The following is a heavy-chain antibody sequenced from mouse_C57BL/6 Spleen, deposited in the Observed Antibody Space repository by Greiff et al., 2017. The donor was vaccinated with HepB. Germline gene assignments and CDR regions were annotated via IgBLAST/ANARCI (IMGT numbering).Heavy chain of an antibody. CDR2: IHPNSGST. J-gene: IGHJ2*01. V-gene: IGHV1-64*01. CDR3: ARSGLAHFDY. CDR1: GYTFTSYW. Sequence: QVQLKQPGAELVKPGASVKLSCKASGYTFTSYWMHWVKQRPGQGLEWIGMIHPNSGSTNYNEKFKSKATLTVDKSSSTAYMQLSSLTSEDSAVYYCARSGLAHFDYWGQGTTLTVSS. D-gene: IGHD3-2*02.